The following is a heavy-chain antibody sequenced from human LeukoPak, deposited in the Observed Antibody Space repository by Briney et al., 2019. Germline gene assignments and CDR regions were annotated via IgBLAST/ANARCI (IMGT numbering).Heavy chain of an antibody. J-gene: IGHJ4*02. CDR2: VYTSGST. CDR1: GGSIRSGSYY. Sequence: TSETLSLTCTVSGGSIRSGSYYWSWIRQAAGTGLEWIGRVYTSGSTNYNPSLESRVTISVDTSKNQFSLNLSSVTAADTAVYYCAGGVAIVRGTSKHFDYWGQGTLVTVSS. V-gene: IGHV4-61*02. D-gene: IGHD3-10*01. CDR3: AGGVAIVRGTSKHFDY.